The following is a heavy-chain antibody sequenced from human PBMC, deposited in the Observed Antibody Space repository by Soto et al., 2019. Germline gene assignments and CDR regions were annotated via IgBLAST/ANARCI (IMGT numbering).Heavy chain of an antibody. CDR1: GFTFSSYG. V-gene: IGHV3-33*01. CDR2: IWYDGSNK. J-gene: IGHJ3*02. CDR3: AREGPYSSSWYDAFDI. Sequence: QVQLVESGGGVVQPGRSLRLSCAASGFTFSSYGMHWVRQAPGKGLEWVAVIWYDGSNKYYADSVKGRFTISRDNSKNTMYLQRNSLRAEDTAVYYCAREGPYSSSWYDAFDIWGQGTMVTVSS. D-gene: IGHD6-13*01.